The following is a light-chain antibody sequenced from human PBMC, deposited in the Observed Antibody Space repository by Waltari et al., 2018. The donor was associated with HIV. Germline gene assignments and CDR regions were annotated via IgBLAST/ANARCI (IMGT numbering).Light chain of an antibody. CDR1: QSVTTY. J-gene: IGKJ4*01. CDR3: QQRSKWPPLT. V-gene: IGKV3-11*01. CDR2: DAS. Sequence: DIVLTQSPATLSLSPGERATLSCRASQSVTTYLAWYRQKPGQAPRLLIYDASNRASGIPARFSGSGSGTDFTLTISSLEPEDFAVYYCQQRSKWPPLTFGGGTKVEIK.